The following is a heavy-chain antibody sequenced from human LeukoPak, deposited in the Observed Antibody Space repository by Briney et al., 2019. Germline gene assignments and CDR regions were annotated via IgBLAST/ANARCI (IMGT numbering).Heavy chain of an antibody. D-gene: IGHD3-10*01. CDR3: ARGDTMVRGVIAYYYYGMDV. Sequence: SETLSLTCTVSGGSISSYYWSWIRQPPGKGLEWIGYIHYSGSTNYNPSLKSRVTISVDTSKNQFSLKLSSVTAADTAAYYCARGDTMVRGVIAYYYYGMDVWGKGTTVTVSS. V-gene: IGHV4-59*01. CDR1: GGSISSYY. CDR2: IHYSGST. J-gene: IGHJ6*04.